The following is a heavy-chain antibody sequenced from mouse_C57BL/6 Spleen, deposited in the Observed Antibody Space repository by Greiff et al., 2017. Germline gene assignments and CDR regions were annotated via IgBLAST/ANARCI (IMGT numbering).Heavy chain of an antibody. CDR2: ISSGGSYT. V-gene: IGHV5-6*01. Sequence: EVMLVESGGDLVKPGGSLKLSCAASGFTFSSYGMSWVRQTPDKRLEWVATISSGGSYTNYPDSVKGRFTISRDNAKNTLYLQMSSLTSEDTAMYYCARQEDYYGSSSFDYWGQGTTLTVSS. CDR1: GFTFSSYG. J-gene: IGHJ2*01. D-gene: IGHD1-1*01. CDR3: ARQEDYYGSSSFDY.